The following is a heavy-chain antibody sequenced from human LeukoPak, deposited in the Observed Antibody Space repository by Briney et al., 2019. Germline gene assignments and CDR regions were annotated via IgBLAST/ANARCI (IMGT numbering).Heavy chain of an antibody. CDR1: GFTFSSYA. J-gene: IGHJ6*02. CDR3: AKDLQGSSAYYYYGMDV. CDR2: ISGSGGST. D-gene: IGHD6-19*01. V-gene: IGHV3-23*01. Sequence: PGGSLRLSCAASGFTFSSYAMSWVRQAPGKGLEWVSAISGSGGSTYYADSVKGRFTISRDNSKNTLYLQMNSLRAEDTAVYYCAKDLQGSSAYYYYGMDVWGQGTTVTVSS.